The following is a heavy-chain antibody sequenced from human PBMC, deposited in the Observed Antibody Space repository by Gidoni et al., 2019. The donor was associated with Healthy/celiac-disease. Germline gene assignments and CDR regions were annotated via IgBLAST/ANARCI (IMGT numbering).Heavy chain of an antibody. CDR3: ARVSGSSPDPAYYYYYYGMDV. CDR2: IYSGGST. J-gene: IGHJ6*02. CDR1: GFTVSSNY. D-gene: IGHD6-6*01. Sequence: EVQLVESGGGLIQPGGSLRLSCEAAGFTVSSNYMSWVRQAPGKGLEWVSVIYSGGSTYYADSVKVRFTISRDNSKNTLYLQMNSLRAEDTAVYYCARVSGSSPDPAYYYYYYGMDVWGQGTTVTVSS. V-gene: IGHV3-53*01.